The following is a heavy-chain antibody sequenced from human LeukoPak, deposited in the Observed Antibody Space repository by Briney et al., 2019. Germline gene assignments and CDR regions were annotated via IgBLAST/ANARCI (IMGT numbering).Heavy chain of an antibody. CDR2: VNNDETRT. J-gene: IGHJ4*02. CDR3: VRRRLEGGYDY. Sequence: GGSLRLSCAASGFIFSNYWMQWVRQAPGKGLVWVSRVNNDETRTSYADFVKGRFTISRDNAKNMLYLQMNSLTAEDTAVYYCVRRRLEGGYDYWGQGTLVTVSS. CDR1: GFIFSNYW. D-gene: IGHD5-12*01. V-gene: IGHV3-74*01.